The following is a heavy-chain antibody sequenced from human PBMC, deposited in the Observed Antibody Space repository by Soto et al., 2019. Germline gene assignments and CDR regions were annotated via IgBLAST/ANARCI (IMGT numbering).Heavy chain of an antibody. Sequence: QVQLQESGPGLVKPSGTLSLTCAVSGGSISSSNWWSWVPQPPGRGREWIGEIYNSGRTNYNPSLKSRVTISVDKSKTQFSLKLSSVTAADTAVYYCARDKPITMIFFGVGSKGMDVWGQGTTVTVSS. CDR1: GGSISSSNW. CDR2: IYNSGRT. J-gene: IGHJ6*02. D-gene: IGHD3-22*01. V-gene: IGHV4-4*02. CDR3: ARDKPITMIFFGVGSKGMDV.